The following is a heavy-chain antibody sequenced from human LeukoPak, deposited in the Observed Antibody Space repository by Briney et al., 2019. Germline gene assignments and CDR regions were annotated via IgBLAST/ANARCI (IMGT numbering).Heavy chain of an antibody. CDR3: ARDSEIAAAGTWFDP. CDR1: GGSISSSSFH. D-gene: IGHD6-13*01. Sequence: SETLSLTCTVSGGSISSSSFHWDWIRQPPGMGLEWIGSIYYSGSTYYNPSLKSRVTISVDTSKNQFSLKLSSVTAADTVVYYCARDSEIAAAGTWFDPWGQGTLVTVSS. CDR2: IYYSGST. J-gene: IGHJ5*02. V-gene: IGHV4-39*07.